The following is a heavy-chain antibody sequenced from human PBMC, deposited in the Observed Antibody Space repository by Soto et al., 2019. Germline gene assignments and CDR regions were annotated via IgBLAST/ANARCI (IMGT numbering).Heavy chain of an antibody. J-gene: IGHJ6*02. CDR1: GFTFSNHA. D-gene: IGHD6-13*01. CDR3: ARDGQQLAPYALDV. Sequence: QVQLVESGGGVVQPGTSLRLSCTTSGFTFSNHAMHWVRQAPGKGLEWVAQIWYDGSNKYYADSVKGRFTISRDNSRNRVYGQMNSLRVEDTAVYYCARDGQQLAPYALDVWGQGTSVTVSS. V-gene: IGHV3-33*01. CDR2: IWYDGSNK.